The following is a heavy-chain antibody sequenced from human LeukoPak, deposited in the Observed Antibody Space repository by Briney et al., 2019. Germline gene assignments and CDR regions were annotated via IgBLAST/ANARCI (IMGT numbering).Heavy chain of an antibody. CDR3: ARPDYDGAGGLGPSAFDI. Sequence: GGSLRLSCAASGFTVSSSYMTWVRQAPGKGLEWVSVIRSGGSTVYADSMKGRFTISRDNSKNTLYLQMNSLRAEDTAVYYCARPDYDGAGGLGPSAFDIWGQGTMVTVSS. D-gene: IGHD3-10*01. CDR1: GFTVSSSY. V-gene: IGHV3-53*01. CDR2: IRSGGST. J-gene: IGHJ3*02.